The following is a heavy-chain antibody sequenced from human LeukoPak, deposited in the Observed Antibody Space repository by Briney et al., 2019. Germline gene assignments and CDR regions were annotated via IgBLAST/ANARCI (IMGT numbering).Heavy chain of an antibody. CDR1: GFTFSGPW. CDR3: ARWRYYDSSGHYYYFDY. D-gene: IGHD3-22*01. CDR2: MNQEGTEK. Sequence: PGGSLRLSCAASGFTFSGPWMSWVRQAPGKGLEWVANMNQEGTEKYYVDSVKGRFTISRDNAKNALFLQMSSLRAEDTAVYYCARWRYYDSSGHYYYFDYWGQGTLVTVSS. J-gene: IGHJ4*02. V-gene: IGHV3-7*01.